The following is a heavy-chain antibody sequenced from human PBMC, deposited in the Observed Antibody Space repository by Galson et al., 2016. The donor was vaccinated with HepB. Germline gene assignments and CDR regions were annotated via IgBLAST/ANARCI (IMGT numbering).Heavy chain of an antibody. CDR3: ARSWSYKWYPDY. D-gene: IGHD1-26*01. CDR1: GYSSATFG. Sequence: SVKVSCKASGYSSATFGFTWVRQAPGQGLEWMGWISGYNGDGNYAQKFQDRVTLTTDTSTGTGYMELTGLKSNDTAVYYCARSWSYKWYPDYWGQGSLVIV. V-gene: IGHV1-18*04. CDR2: ISGYNGDG. J-gene: IGHJ4*02.